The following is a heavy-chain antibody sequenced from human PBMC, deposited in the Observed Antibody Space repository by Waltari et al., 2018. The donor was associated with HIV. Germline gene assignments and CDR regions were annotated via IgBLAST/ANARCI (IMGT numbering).Heavy chain of an antibody. CDR1: GFTFSSYG. J-gene: IGHJ4*02. V-gene: IGHV3-7*04. CDR2: IKQDGSEK. Sequence: VQLVESGGGLVQPGGSLRLSCAASGFTFSSYGMSWVGQAPGKGLEWVANIKQDGSEKYYVDSVNGRVTISRDNAENSLYLQMNSLRAEDTAVYYCARGGFYGSGSKVNWGQGTLVTVSS. CDR3: ARGGFYGSGSKVN. D-gene: IGHD3-10*01.